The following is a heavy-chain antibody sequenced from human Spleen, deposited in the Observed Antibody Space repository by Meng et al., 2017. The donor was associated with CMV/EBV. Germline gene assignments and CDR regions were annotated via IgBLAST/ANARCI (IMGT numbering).Heavy chain of an antibody. CDR1: GFTFNNYA. CDR2: ILGTGAT. V-gene: IGHV3-23*01. Sequence: GESLKISCSASGFTFNNYAMTWVRQAPGKGLEWVSTILGTGATYYADYVKGRFTISRDDSRNTLFLQMNSLRDEDTAVYYRARRHRSHNDFWTAYSLDVWGQGTTVTVSS. CDR3: ARRHRSHNDFWTAYSLDV. D-gene: IGHD3/OR15-3a*01. J-gene: IGHJ6*02.